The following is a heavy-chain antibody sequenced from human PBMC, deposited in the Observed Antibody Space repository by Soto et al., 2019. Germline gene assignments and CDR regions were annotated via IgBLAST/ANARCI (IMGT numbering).Heavy chain of an antibody. V-gene: IGHV1-18*04. D-gene: IGHD3-3*01. J-gene: IGHJ3*01. CDR3: AREGILGLFDAYDL. Sequence: ASVKVSCKASVFTSSGISWVRQAPGQRLEWMGWISTHNGNTIYAQRFQGRVIMTMDTSTTTVYMELRSLRPDDTAVYLCAREGILGLFDAYDLWGQGTMVTVSS. CDR1: VFTSSG. CDR2: ISTHNGNT.